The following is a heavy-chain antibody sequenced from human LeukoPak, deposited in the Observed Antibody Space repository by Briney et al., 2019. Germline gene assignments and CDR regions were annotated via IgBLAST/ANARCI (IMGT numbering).Heavy chain of an antibody. CDR3: ARGGLSSRPFDY. J-gene: IGHJ4*02. V-gene: IGHV4-4*07. CDR2: IYTSGNT. CDR1: GDSIS. Sequence: PSQTLSLTCTVSGDSISWIRQPAGKGLEWIGRIYTSGNTNYNPSLKSRVTMSVDTSKNQYSLKLSSVTAADTAVYYCARGGLSSRPFDYWGQRTLVTVSS. D-gene: IGHD5-12*01.